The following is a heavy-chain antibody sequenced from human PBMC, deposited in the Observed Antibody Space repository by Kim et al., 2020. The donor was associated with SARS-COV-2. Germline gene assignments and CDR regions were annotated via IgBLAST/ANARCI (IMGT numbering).Heavy chain of an antibody. Sequence: SETLSLTCTVFGGSVSSGSYYWSWIRQPPGKGLEWIGYIYYSGSTNYNPSLKSRVTISVDTSKNQFSLKLSSVTAADTAVYYCARTQLVHQDPLVIAVAGPLSGFDYWGQGTLVTVSS. CDR2: IYYSGST. CDR1: GGSVSSGSYY. V-gene: IGHV4-61*01. J-gene: IGHJ4*02. CDR3: ARTQLVHQDPLVIAVAGPLSGFDY. D-gene: IGHD6-19*01.